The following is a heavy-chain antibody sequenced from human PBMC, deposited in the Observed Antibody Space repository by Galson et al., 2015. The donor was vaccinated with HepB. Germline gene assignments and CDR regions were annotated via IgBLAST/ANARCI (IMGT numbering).Heavy chain of an antibody. CDR2: ISSSRSTI. J-gene: IGHJ4*02. V-gene: IGHV3-48*01. Sequence: SLRLSCAASGFTFSIYSMNWVRQTPGKGLEWVSYISSSRSTIYYADSVKGRFTISRENAKNSLYLQMNSLRAGDTAVYYCARGQVRGVMRGFDYWGQGTLVTVSS. CDR1: GFTFSIYS. D-gene: IGHD3-10*01. CDR3: ARGQVRGVMRGFDY.